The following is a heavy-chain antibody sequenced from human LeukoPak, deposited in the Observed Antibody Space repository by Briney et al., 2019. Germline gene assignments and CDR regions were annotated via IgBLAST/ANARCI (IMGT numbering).Heavy chain of an antibody. CDR2: IYYSGST. Sequence: PSETQSLTCTVSGGSISSYYWSWIRQPPGKGLEWIGCIYYSGSTNYNPSLKSRVTISVDTSKNQFSLKLSSVTAADTAVYYCARGTYYDFWSGYSAYYFDYWGQGTLVTVSS. J-gene: IGHJ4*02. CDR3: ARGTYYDFWSGYSAYYFDY. CDR1: GGSISSYY. V-gene: IGHV4-59*01. D-gene: IGHD3-3*01.